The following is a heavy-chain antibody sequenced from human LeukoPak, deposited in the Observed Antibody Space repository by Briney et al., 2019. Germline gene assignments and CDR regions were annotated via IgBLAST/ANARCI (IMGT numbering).Heavy chain of an antibody. CDR3: ARDGSITIFGVVTADGMDV. J-gene: IGHJ6*02. CDR2: IYTSGST. Sequence: SETLSLTCTVSGGSISSGSYYWSWLRQPAGTGLEWIGRIYTSGSTNYNPSLKSRVTISVDTSKNQFSLKLSSVTAADTAVHYCARDGSITIFGVVTADGMDVWGQGTTVTVSS. D-gene: IGHD3-3*01. V-gene: IGHV4-61*02. CDR1: GGSISSGSYY.